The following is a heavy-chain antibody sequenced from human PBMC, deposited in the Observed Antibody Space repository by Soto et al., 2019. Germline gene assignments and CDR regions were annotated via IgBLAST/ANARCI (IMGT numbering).Heavy chain of an antibody. Sequence: SVKVSCKASGGTFSSYAISWVRQAPGQGLEWMGGIIPIFGTANYAQKFQGRVTITADESTSTAYMELSSLRSEDTAVYYCAGSPDMRYYFDYWGRGTLVTVSS. CDR3: AGSPDMRYYFDY. V-gene: IGHV1-69*13. CDR2: IIPIFGTA. CDR1: GGTFSSYA. J-gene: IGHJ4*02.